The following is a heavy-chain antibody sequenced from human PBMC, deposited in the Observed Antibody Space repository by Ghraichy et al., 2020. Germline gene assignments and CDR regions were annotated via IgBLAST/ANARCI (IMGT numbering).Heavy chain of an antibody. V-gene: IGHV4-59*01. CDR3: ARAAGYCNGGSCYWYYGMDG. D-gene: IGHD2-15*01. Sequence: SQTLSLTCTVSGGSISNYYWSWIRQPPGKGMEWVGYASYSGSTKYNPSLKSRVSISVDTSKNQFSLKLSSVTAADTAVYYCARAAGYCNGGSCYWYYGMDGWGQGTTVTVSS. J-gene: IGHJ6*02. CDR2: ASYSGST. CDR1: GGSISNYY.